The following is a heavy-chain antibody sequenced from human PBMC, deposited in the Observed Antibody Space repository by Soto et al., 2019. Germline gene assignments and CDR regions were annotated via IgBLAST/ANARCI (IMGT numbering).Heavy chain of an antibody. CDR3: ARALYYDFWSGYYTTDNWFDP. CDR1: GWSFSGYY. CDR2: INHSGST. V-gene: IGHV4-34*01. Sequence: SETLSLTCAFYGWSFSGYYWSWIRQPPGKGLEWIGEINHSGSTNYNPSLKSRVTISVDTSKNQFSLKLSSVTAADTAVYYCARALYYDFWSGYYTTDNWFDPWGQGTLVTVSS. D-gene: IGHD3-3*01. J-gene: IGHJ5*02.